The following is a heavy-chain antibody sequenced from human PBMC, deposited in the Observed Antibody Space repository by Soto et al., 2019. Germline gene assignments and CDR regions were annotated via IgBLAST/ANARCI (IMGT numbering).Heavy chain of an antibody. J-gene: IGHJ5*02. V-gene: IGHV1-18*04. CDR2: VSAYNGNT. CDR3: ARDLSSGWYSWFDP. Sequence: ASVKVSGKASGSPFTSYGISWVRQAPGQGLEWMGWVSAYNGNTNYAQKLQGRVTMTTDTSTSTAYMELRSLRSDDTAVYYCARDLSSGWYSWFDPWGQGTLVTVS. D-gene: IGHD6-19*01. CDR1: GSPFTSYG.